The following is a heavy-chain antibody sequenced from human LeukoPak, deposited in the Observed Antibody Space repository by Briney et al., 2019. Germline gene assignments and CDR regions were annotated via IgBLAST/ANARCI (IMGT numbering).Heavy chain of an antibody. J-gene: IGHJ4*02. CDR2: IRYDGSNK. V-gene: IGHV3-30*02. D-gene: IGHD6-13*01. CDR1: GFTFSSYG. CDR3: AKDSSSWSNFDY. Sequence: PGRSLRLSCAASGFTFSSYGMHWVRQAPGKGLEWVAFIRYDGSNKYYADSVKGRFTISRDNSKNTLYLQMNSLRAEDTAVYYCAKDSSSWSNFDYWGQGTLVTVSS.